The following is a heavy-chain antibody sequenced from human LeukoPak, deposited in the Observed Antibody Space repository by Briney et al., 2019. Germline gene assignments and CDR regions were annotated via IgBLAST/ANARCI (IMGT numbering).Heavy chain of an antibody. CDR2: IHHDGIT. Sequence: SETLSLTCSISGYSISSGYFWGWIRQPPGKGLEWIGNIHHDGITYYNPSLKSRVTISVDTSKNQFSLKLSSVTAADTAVYYCAKSNGYGLVGIWGQGTMVTVSS. CDR1: GYSISSGYF. CDR3: AKSNGYGLVGI. J-gene: IGHJ3*02. V-gene: IGHV4-38-2*02. D-gene: IGHD3-10*01.